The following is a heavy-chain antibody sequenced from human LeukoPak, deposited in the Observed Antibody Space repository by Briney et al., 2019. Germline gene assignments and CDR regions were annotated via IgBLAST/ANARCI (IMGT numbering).Heavy chain of an antibody. CDR1: GFTFSNAW. CDR3: AKDPAVAGAHY. D-gene: IGHD6-19*01. J-gene: IGHJ4*02. CDR2: ISYDGSNK. Sequence: GGSLRLSCAASGFTFSNAWMSWVRQAPGKGLEWVAVISYDGSNKYYADSVKGRFTISRDNSKNTLYLQMNSLRAEDTAVYYCAKDPAVAGAHYWGQGTLVTVSS. V-gene: IGHV3-30*18.